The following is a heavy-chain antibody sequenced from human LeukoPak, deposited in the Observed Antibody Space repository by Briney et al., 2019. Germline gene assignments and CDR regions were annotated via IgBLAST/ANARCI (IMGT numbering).Heavy chain of an antibody. J-gene: IGHJ3*02. D-gene: IGHD6-19*01. Sequence: PGRSLRLSCAASGFTFSSYGMHWVRQAPGKGLEWVAVISYDGSNKYYADSVKGRFTISRDNSKNTLYLQMNSLRAEDTAVYYCAKAEGLGYSSGWYGAFDIWGQGTMVTVSS. V-gene: IGHV3-30*18. CDR3: AKAEGLGYSSGWYGAFDI. CDR1: GFTFSSYG. CDR2: ISYDGSNK.